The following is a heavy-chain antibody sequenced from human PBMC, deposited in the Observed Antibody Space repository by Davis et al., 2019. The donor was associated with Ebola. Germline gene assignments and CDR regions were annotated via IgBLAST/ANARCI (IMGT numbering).Heavy chain of an antibody. V-gene: IGHV3-21*01. CDR2: ISSSSSYI. J-gene: IGHJ4*02. D-gene: IGHD5-18*01. CDR1: GFTFSSYS. Sequence: GESLKISCAASGFTFSSYSMNWVRQAPGKGLEWVSSISSSSSYIYYADSVKGRFTISRDNAKNSLYLQMNSLRDEDTAVYYCAREPYTALDYWGQGTLVTVSS. CDR3: AREPYTALDY.